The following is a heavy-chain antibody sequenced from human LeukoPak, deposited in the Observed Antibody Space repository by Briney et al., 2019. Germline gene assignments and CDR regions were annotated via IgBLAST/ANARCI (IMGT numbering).Heavy chain of an antibody. CDR2: IKSSNT. Sequence: SETLSLTCTVSGGSMSSYCFYWPWVRQPAGKGLEWIGRIKSSNTNYNPSLKSRVSISLDTSTNQFSLKLSSLTAADTAVYYCARVPELTHFPDYWGQGTLVTVSS. J-gene: IGHJ4*02. D-gene: IGHD2/OR15-2a*01. CDR3: ARVPELTHFPDY. V-gene: IGHV4-61*02. CDR1: GGSMSSYCFY.